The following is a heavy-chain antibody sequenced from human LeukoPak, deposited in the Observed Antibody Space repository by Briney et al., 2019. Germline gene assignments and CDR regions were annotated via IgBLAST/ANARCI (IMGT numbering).Heavy chain of an antibody. CDR2: IYYSGST. Sequence: SETLSLTCTVSGGSISSYYWSWIRQPPGKGLEWIGYIYYSGSTNYNPSLKSRVTISVDTSKNQFSLKLSSVTAADTAVYYCATHFIARVAVAGNWFDPWGQGTLVTVSS. J-gene: IGHJ5*02. D-gene: IGHD6-19*01. CDR3: ATHFIARVAVAGNWFDP. CDR1: GGSISSYY. V-gene: IGHV4-59*08.